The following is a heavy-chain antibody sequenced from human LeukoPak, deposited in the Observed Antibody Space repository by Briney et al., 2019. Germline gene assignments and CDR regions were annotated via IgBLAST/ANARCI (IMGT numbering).Heavy chain of an antibody. V-gene: IGHV3-23*01. CDR2: IGGTGGGT. J-gene: IGHJ4*02. CDR3: AKDPRTSGSYYFDY. CDR1: GFTFINHA. Sequence: AGGSLRLSCAASGFTFINHAMTWVRQAPGKGLEWVSAIGGTGGGTYYADSVRGRFTISRDNSKNTLYLQMNSLRAEDTAVYYCAKDPRTSGSYYFDYWGQGTLVTVSS. D-gene: IGHD1-26*01.